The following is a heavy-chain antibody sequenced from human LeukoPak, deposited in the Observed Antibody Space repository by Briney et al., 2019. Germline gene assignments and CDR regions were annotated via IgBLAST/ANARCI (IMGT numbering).Heavy chain of an antibody. Sequence: PGGSLRLSCAASGFTVSSNYMSWVRQAPGKGPEWVSVNSGGTTYYADSVKGRFTISRDNSKNKLYLQMNSLRAEDTAVYYCAVVGNPPNDYWGQGTLVTVSS. CDR2: NSGGTT. CDR3: AVVGNPPNDY. D-gene: IGHD4-23*01. V-gene: IGHV3-66*01. CDR1: GFTVSSNY. J-gene: IGHJ4*02.